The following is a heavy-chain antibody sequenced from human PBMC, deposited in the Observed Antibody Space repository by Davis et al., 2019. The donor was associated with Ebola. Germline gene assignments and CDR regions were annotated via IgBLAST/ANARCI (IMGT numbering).Heavy chain of an antibody. CDR2: INAGNGNT. Sequence: ASVKVSCKASGYTFTSYAMHWVRQAPGQRLEWMGWINAGNGNTKYSQKFQGRVTITRDTSASTAYMELSSLRSEDTAVYYCARDRWELPYYYYYYGIDVWGQGTTVTVSS. CDR3: ARDRWELPYYYYYYGIDV. J-gene: IGHJ6*02. V-gene: IGHV1-3*01. CDR1: GYTFTSYA. D-gene: IGHD1-26*01.